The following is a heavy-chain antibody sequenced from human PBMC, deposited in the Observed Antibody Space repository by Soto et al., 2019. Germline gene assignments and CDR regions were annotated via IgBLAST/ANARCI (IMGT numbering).Heavy chain of an antibody. D-gene: IGHD3-9*01. Sequence: SETLSLTCTVSSGSISSYYWSWIRQPPGKGLEWIGYIHYTGNTNSNPSLKGRVTLSIDPSWNQFSLKLRSVTAADTAVYYCAASDYLTGFSYREIKWFDPWGQGTLVTVSS. V-gene: IGHV4-59*01. CDR1: SGSISSYY. CDR3: AASDYLTGFSYREIKWFDP. J-gene: IGHJ5*02. CDR2: IHYTGNT.